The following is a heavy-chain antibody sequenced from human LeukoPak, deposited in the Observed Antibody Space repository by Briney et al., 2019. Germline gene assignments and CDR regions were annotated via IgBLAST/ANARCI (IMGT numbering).Heavy chain of an antibody. CDR1: GYTFTGYY. Sequence: ASVKVSCKASGYTFTGYYMHWVRQAPGQGLEWMGRINPNSGDTNYAQKFQGRVTMTRDTSISTAYMELSRLRSDDTAVYYCARISSGWSYDYWGQGTLVTVSS. J-gene: IGHJ4*02. CDR2: INPNSGDT. D-gene: IGHD6-19*01. V-gene: IGHV1-2*06. CDR3: ARISSGWSYDY.